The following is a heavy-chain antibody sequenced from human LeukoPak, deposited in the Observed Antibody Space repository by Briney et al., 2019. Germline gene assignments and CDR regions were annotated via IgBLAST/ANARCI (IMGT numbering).Heavy chain of an antibody. CDR1: GLTFSSYS. Sequence: GGSLRLSCAASGLTFSSYSMNWVRQAPGKGLEWVSYISSSSSTIYYADSVKGRFTISRDNAKNSLYLQMNSLRAEDTAVYYCARSIAGDDAFDIWGQGTMVTVSS. CDR2: ISSSSSTI. V-gene: IGHV3-48*01. CDR3: ARSIAGDDAFDI. D-gene: IGHD6-6*01. J-gene: IGHJ3*02.